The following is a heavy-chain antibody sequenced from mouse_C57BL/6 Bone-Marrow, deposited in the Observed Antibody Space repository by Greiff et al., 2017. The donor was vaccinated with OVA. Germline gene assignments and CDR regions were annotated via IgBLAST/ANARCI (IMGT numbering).Heavy chain of an antibody. D-gene: IGHD2-5*01. CDR2: ISNGGGST. J-gene: IGHJ1*03. CDR1: GFTFSDYY. V-gene: IGHV5-12*01. CDR3: ARHGPYYSNYGGYFDV. Sequence: EVKVVESGGGLVQPGGSLKLSCAASGFTFSDYYMYWVRQTPEKRLEWVADISNGGGSTYYPDTVKGRFTISRDNAKNTLYLQMSRLKSEDTAMYYCARHGPYYSNYGGYFDVWGTGTTVTVSS.